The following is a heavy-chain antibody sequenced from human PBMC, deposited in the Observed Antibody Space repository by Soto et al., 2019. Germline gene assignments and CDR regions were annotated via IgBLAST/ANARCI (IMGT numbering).Heavy chain of an antibody. D-gene: IGHD3-10*01. J-gene: IGHJ4*02. Sequence: GGSLRLSCAASGFTFSSYAMSWVRQAPGKGLEWVSAISGSGGSTYYADSVKGRFTISRDNSKNTLYLQMNSLRAEDTAVYYCAKDGGWFGELLPHYFDYWGQGTLVTVSS. V-gene: IGHV3-23*01. CDR3: AKDGGWFGELLPHYFDY. CDR2: ISGSGGST. CDR1: GFTFSSYA.